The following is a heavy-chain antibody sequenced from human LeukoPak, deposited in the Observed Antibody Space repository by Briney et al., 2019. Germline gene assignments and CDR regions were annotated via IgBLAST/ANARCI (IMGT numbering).Heavy chain of an antibody. Sequence: ASVKVSCKASGYTFTSYGVSWVRQAPGHGLEWMGWISGYNGNTNYAQNLQGRVTMTTDPSTSTAYMELMSLKSDDTAVYYCARESARRYYDASGYYSDYWGQGTLVTVSS. CDR3: ARESARRYYDASGYYSDY. V-gene: IGHV1-18*01. D-gene: IGHD3-22*01. CDR2: ISGYNGNT. J-gene: IGHJ4*02. CDR1: GYTFTSYG.